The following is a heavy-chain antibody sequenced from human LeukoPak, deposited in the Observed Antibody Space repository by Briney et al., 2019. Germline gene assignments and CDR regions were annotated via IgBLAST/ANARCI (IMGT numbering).Heavy chain of an antibody. CDR2: IYTSGST. CDR3: ARGLYDSSGYYQYYYYYYYMDV. D-gene: IGHD3-22*01. J-gene: IGHJ6*03. Sequence: PSQTLSLTCTVSGGSISSGSYYWSWIRQPAGKGLEWIGRIYTSGSTNYNPSLKSRVTISVDTSKNQFSLKLSSVTAADTAVYYCARGLYDSSGYYQYYYYYYYMDVWGKGTTVTVSS. CDR1: GGSISSGSYY. V-gene: IGHV4-61*02.